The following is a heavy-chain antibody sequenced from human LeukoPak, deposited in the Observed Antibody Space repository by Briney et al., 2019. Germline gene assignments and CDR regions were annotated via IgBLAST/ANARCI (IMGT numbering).Heavy chain of an antibody. CDR2: ICGSSSST. CDR3: AKGSGGSCHSATDY. V-gene: IGHV3-23*01. J-gene: IGHJ4*02. Sequence: GGSLRLSCAASGFSFSSYAMNCVRQALGKGLERVSVICGSSSSTYYVDSVKGRFTISRDSSKNTLYLQMNSLRAEDTAIYYCAKGSGGSCHSATDYWGQGTLVTVSS. CDR1: GFSFSSYA. D-gene: IGHD2-15*01.